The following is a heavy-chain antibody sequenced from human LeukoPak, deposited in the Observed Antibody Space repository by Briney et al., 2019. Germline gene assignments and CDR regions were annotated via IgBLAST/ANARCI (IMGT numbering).Heavy chain of an antibody. J-gene: IGHJ4*02. CDR3: AKDGGVYYDFWSGPFDY. CDR1: GFTFNSYW. Sequence: GGSLRLSCAVSGFTFNSYWMSWVRQAPGKGLEWVSAISGSGGSTYYADSVKGRFTISRDNSKNTLYLQMNSLRAEDTAVYYCAKDGGVYYDFWSGPFDYWGQGTLVTVSS. V-gene: IGHV3-23*01. CDR2: ISGSGGST. D-gene: IGHD3-3*01.